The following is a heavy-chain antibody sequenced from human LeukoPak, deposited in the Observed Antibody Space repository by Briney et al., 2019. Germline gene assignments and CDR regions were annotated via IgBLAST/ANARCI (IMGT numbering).Heavy chain of an antibody. D-gene: IGHD3-22*01. J-gene: IGHJ4*02. Sequence: AETLSLTCAVYRVSFSGYYWSWIRQPPGKGGDWMGEMNHIWRTNYNPSLKTRVTISLDTSKTQFSLKLSSVTAPDTAVYYCAREGDSSDYADYWGQGTLVTVPS. CDR3: AREGDSSDYADY. CDR1: RVSFSGYY. V-gene: IGHV4-34*01. CDR2: MNHIWRT.